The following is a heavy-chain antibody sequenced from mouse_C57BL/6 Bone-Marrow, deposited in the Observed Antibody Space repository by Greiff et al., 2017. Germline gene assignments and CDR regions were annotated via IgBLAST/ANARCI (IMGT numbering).Heavy chain of an antibody. D-gene: IGHD1-1*01. V-gene: IGHV5-6*01. Sequence: EVQVVESGGDLVKPGGSLKLSCAASGFTFSSYGMSWVRQTPDKRLEWVATISSGGSYTYYPDSVKGRFTISRDNAKNTLYLQLSSLKSEDTAMYYCARNYYGSSYYAMDYWGQGTSVTVSS. CDR2: ISSGGSYT. J-gene: IGHJ4*01. CDR1: GFTFSSYG. CDR3: ARNYYGSSYYAMDY.